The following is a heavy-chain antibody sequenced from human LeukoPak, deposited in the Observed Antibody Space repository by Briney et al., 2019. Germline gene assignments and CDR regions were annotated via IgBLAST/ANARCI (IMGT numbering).Heavy chain of an antibody. CDR3: ARDTLSTFDY. CDR2: ISYDGSNK. CDR1: GFTFSSYA. J-gene: IGHJ4*02. V-gene: IGHV3-30*04. D-gene: IGHD2/OR15-2a*01. Sequence: GGSLRLPCAASGFTFSSYAMHWVRQAPGKGLEWVAVISYDGSNKYYADSVKGRFTISRDNSKNTLYLQMNSLRAEDTAVYYCARDTLSTFDYWGQGTLVTVSS.